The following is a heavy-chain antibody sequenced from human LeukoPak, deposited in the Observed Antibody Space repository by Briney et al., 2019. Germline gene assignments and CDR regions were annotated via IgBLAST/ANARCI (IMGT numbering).Heavy chain of an antibody. V-gene: IGHV3-30*04. CDR2: ISYDGSNK. D-gene: IGHD6-19*01. CDR1: GFTFSSYA. CDR3: AKDRISSGLDY. J-gene: IGHJ4*02. Sequence: GGSLRLSCAASGFTFSSYAMHWVRQAPGKGLEWVAVISYDGSNKYYADSVKGRFTISRDNSKNTLYLQMNSLRAEDTAVYYCAKDRISSGLDYWGQGTLVTVSS.